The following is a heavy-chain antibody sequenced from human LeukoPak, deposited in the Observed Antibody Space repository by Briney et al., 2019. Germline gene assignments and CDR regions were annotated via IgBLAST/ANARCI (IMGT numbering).Heavy chain of an antibody. CDR2: ISGSGGST. Sequence: PGRSLRLSCAASGFTFSSYGMHWVRQAPGKGLEWVSAISGSGGSTYYADSVKGRFTISRDNSKNTLYLQMNSLRAEDTAVYYCAYLGSSTFLTSFHHWGQGTLVTVPS. CDR3: AYLGSSTFLTSFHH. D-gene: IGHD3-10*01. CDR1: GFTFSSYG. V-gene: IGHV3-23*01. J-gene: IGHJ1*01.